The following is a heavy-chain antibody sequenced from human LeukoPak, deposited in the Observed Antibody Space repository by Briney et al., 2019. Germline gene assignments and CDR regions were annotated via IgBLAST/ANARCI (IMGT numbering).Heavy chain of an antibody. Sequence: SETLSLTCAVYGGSFSGYYWSWIRQPPGKGLEWIGEINHSGSTNYNPSLKGRVTISVDTSKNQFSLKLSSVTAADTAVYYCARGRGFGEFHLDYWGQGTLVTVSS. D-gene: IGHD3-10*01. V-gene: IGHV4-34*01. J-gene: IGHJ4*02. CDR3: ARGRGFGEFHLDY. CDR1: GGSFSGYY. CDR2: INHSGST.